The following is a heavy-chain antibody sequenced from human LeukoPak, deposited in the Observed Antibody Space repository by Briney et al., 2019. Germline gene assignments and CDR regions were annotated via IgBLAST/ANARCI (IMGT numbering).Heavy chain of an antibody. CDR2: INAGNGNT. Sequence: ASVKVSCKASGYTFTSYAMHWVRQAPGQRLEWMGWINAGNGNTKYSQKFQGRVTITRDTSASTAYMELSSLRSEDTAVYYCARHPGSHCSTATCYTGGVFDYWGQGTLVTVSS. J-gene: IGHJ4*02. D-gene: IGHD2-2*01. CDR1: GYTFTSYA. V-gene: IGHV1-3*01. CDR3: ARHPGSHCSTATCYTGGVFDY.